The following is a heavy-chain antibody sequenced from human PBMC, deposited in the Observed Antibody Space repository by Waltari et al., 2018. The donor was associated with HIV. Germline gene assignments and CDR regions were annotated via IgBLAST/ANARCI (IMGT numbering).Heavy chain of an antibody. CDR3: ARDSRGTSWSLNWFDP. CDR1: GFTLMDQS. D-gene: IGHD6-13*01. J-gene: IGHJ5*02. Sequence: EVQLVDSGGGLVKPGGYLRLSCAASGFTLMDQSMTWVRQSPGKGLEWVSSISSSGSFIYYADSVKGRFTISRDNAQNSMYLQMNNLRADDSAMYYCARDSRGTSWSLNWFDPWGQGTLVTVSS. CDR2: ISSSGSFI. V-gene: IGHV3-21*02.